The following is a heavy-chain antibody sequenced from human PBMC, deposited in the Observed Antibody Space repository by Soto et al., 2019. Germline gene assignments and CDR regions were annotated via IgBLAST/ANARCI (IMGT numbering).Heavy chain of an antibody. D-gene: IGHD1-26*01. V-gene: IGHV1-24*01. J-gene: IGHJ4*02. CDR3: ATGTSGSYDY. CDR1: GYTLTELS. Sequence: ASVKVSCKVSGYTLTELSMHWVRQAPGKGLEWMGGFDPEDGETIYAQKIQGRDTMTEDTSTDTAYIELSSLRSEDTAVYYCATGTSGSYDYWGQGTLVTVSS. CDR2: FDPEDGET.